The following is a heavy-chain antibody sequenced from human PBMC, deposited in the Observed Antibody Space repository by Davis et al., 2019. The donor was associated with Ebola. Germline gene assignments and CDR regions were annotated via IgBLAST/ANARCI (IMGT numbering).Heavy chain of an antibody. CDR2: IYHSGST. Sequence: PSETLSLTCAVSGGSISSSNWWSWVRQPPGKGLEWIGEIYHSGSTNYNPSLKSRVTISVDKSKNQFSLKLSSVTAADTAVYYCARLGITIFGVVDYWGQGTLVTVSS. CDR3: ARLGITIFGVVDY. J-gene: IGHJ4*02. CDR1: GGSISSSNW. V-gene: IGHV4-4*02. D-gene: IGHD3-3*01.